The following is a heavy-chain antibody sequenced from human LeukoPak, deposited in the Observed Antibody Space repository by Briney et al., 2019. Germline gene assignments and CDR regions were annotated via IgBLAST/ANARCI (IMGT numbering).Heavy chain of an antibody. CDR1: GGTFSSYA. Sequence: ASVKVSCKASGGTFSSYAISWVRQAPGQGLEWMGGIIPIFGTANYAQKFQGRVTITADESTSTAYMELSSLRSEDTAVYYCARAGPVFNRGYSYGPPPYWGQGTLVTVSS. D-gene: IGHD5-18*01. V-gene: IGHV1-69*13. J-gene: IGHJ4*02. CDR3: ARAGPVFNRGYSYGPPPY. CDR2: IIPIFGTA.